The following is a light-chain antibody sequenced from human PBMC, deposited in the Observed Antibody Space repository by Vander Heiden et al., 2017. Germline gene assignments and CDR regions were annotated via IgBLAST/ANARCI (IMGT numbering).Light chain of an antibody. CDR2: SSN. CDR3: AAWDDSLNGVV. J-gene: IGLJ2*01. CDR1: GSNIGGNT. Sequence: QSVLTQPPSASGTPGQRVTISCSGSGSNIGGNTVNWYQHLPGTAPKLLIYSSNQRPSEVPDRFSGSKSGASASLAISGPQSEDEGDYYCAAWDDSLNGVVFGGGTKLTVL. V-gene: IGLV1-44*01.